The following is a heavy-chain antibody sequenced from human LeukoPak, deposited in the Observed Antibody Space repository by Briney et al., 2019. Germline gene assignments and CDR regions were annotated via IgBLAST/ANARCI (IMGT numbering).Heavy chain of an antibody. V-gene: IGHV5-51*01. CDR3: ARQKPFSDSSGYYGF. J-gene: IGHJ4*02. CDR2: INCGNSET. D-gene: IGHD3-22*01. Sequence: PGESLKLSCEGYGYSFSNYWIGWVRQMPGKGLEWVGIINCGNSETRYSPSFQGQVTISADKSISTAYLQWTSLKASDTAMYFCARQKPFSDSSGYYGFWGQGTLVTVSS. CDR1: GYSFSNYW.